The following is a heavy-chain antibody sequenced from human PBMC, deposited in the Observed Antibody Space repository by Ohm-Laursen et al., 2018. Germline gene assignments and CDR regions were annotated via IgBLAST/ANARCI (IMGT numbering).Heavy chain of an antibody. Sequence: GTLSLTCTVSGGSISTYYWSWIRQPPGKGLEWIGYIYYSGSTNYNPSLKSRVTISVDTSKNQFSLKLSSVAAADTAVYYCARDKGYFDSSGYPRPSGYFDYWGQGTLVTVSS. CDR3: ARDKGYFDSSGYPRPSGYFDY. D-gene: IGHD3-22*01. V-gene: IGHV4-59*01. J-gene: IGHJ4*02. CDR1: GGSISTYY. CDR2: IYYSGST.